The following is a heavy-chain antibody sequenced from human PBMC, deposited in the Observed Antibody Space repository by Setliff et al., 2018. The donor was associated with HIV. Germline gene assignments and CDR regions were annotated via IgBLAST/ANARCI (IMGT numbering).Heavy chain of an antibody. CDR1: GYTFVSDY. V-gene: IGHV1-46*01. J-gene: IGHJ3*02. CDR3: ARDLGSITIFGVVIQGAFDM. CDR2: INPSGGST. Sequence: ASVKVSCKASGYTFVSDYIHWVRQAPGQGPGWMGIINPSGGSTNYAQKFQGRVTMTRDTSTSTVYMELSSLRFEDTAVYYCARDLGSITIFGVVIQGAFDMWGQGTMVTVSS. D-gene: IGHD3-3*01.